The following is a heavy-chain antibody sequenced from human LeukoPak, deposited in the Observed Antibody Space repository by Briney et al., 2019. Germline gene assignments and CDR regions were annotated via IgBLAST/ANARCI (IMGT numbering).Heavy chain of an antibody. CDR1: GGSLSGYY. Sequence: PSETLSLTCTVSGGSLSGYYWSWIRQTPGKGLEWIGYIYSSGTTNYNRSLQSRVTISVDTSKNQFSLKLSSVTAADTAVYYCAGTTTYTGFDYWGQGTLVTVSS. D-gene: IGHD1-1*01. CDR3: AGTTTYTGFDY. J-gene: IGHJ4*02. CDR2: IYSSGTT. V-gene: IGHV4-4*09.